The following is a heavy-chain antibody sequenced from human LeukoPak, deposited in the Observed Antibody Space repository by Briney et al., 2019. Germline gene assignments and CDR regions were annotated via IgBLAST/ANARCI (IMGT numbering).Heavy chain of an antibody. CDR3: ARGNIAAPQGLL. J-gene: IGHJ4*02. CDR1: GFTFSSYE. Sequence: PGGSLRLSCAASGFTFSSYEMNWVRQAPGKGLEWVSYISSSGSTIYYADPVKGRFTISRDNAKNSLYLQMNSLRAEDTAVYYCARGNIAAPQGLLWGQGTLVTVSS. V-gene: IGHV3-48*03. D-gene: IGHD6-6*01. CDR2: ISSSGSTI.